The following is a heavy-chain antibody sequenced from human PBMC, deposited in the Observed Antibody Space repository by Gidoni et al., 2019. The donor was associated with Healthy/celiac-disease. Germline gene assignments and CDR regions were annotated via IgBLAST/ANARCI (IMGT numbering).Heavy chain of an antibody. D-gene: IGHD2-15*01. V-gene: IGHV3-33*01. Sequence: QVQLVESGGGVVHPGRSLRLSCASSGVTFSSYGMHWVRQAPGKGLEWVAVIWYDGSNKYYADSVKGRFTISRDNSKNTLYLQMNSLRAEDTAVYYCARGDSVVVVAAPTDYWGQGTLVTVSS. CDR1: GVTFSSYG. CDR2: IWYDGSNK. J-gene: IGHJ4*02. CDR3: ARGDSVVVVAAPTDY.